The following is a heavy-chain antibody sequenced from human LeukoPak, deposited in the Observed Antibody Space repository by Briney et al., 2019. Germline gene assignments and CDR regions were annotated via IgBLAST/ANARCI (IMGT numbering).Heavy chain of an antibody. Sequence: QSGGSLRLSCAASGFTFSSYGMHWVRQAPGKGLEWVANINPDGSGKYYVDSVKGRFTISRDNAKKSLYLQMNSLRAEDTAVYYCASKQGDYWGQGTLVTVSS. CDR1: GFTFSSYG. CDR2: INPDGSGK. CDR3: ASKQGDY. J-gene: IGHJ4*02. V-gene: IGHV3-7*01.